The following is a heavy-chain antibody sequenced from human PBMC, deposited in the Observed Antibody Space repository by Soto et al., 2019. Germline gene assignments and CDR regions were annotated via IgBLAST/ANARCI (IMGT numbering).Heavy chain of an antibody. CDR2: VSLDGSTT. J-gene: IGHJ4*02. V-gene: IGHV3-74*01. CDR3: ARGVEGYGGPELDY. D-gene: IGHD5-18*01. CDR1: GFTFSRHW. Sequence: EVQLVESGGGLVQPGGSLRLSCAASGFTFSRHWMHWVRLAPGKGPVWVSRVSLDGSTTTYAASVKGRFTISRDNAKNTLDLQMNSLRVEDTAVYFCARGVEGYGGPELDYWGQGTLVSVSS.